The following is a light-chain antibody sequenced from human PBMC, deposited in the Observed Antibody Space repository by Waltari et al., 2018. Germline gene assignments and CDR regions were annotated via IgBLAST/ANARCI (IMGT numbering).Light chain of an antibody. V-gene: IGLV2-14*01. J-gene: IGLJ3*02. Sequence: QSALTQPASVSGSPGQSSTISCTGTSRYVGFYNSVSWYQQHPGKAPKLMIYDVSERPSGVSNRFSGSKSGNTASLTISGLQAEDEADYYCNSYAGSSSWVFGGGTKLTVL. CDR3: NSYAGSSSWV. CDR1: SRYVGFYNS. CDR2: DVS.